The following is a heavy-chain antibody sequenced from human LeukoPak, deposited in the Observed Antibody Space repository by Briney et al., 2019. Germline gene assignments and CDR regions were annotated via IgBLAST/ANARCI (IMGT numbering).Heavy chain of an antibody. Sequence: ASVKVSCKASGYTFTSYYMHWVRQAPGQGLEWMGIINPSGGSTSYAQKFQGRVTMTRDTSTSTVYMELSSLRSEDTAVYYCARANRVVRGWYYFDYWGQGTLVTVSS. CDR1: GYTFTSYY. D-gene: IGHD3-10*01. J-gene: IGHJ4*02. V-gene: IGHV1-46*01. CDR2: INPSGGST. CDR3: ARANRVVRGWYYFDY.